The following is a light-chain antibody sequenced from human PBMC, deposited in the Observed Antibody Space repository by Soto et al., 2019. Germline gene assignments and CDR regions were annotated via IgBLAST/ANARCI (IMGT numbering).Light chain of an antibody. CDR2: AVS. CDR3: KQSSAFPLT. Sequence: DIQMTQSPSSVSGSVADRVTITVLASQCINNWLAWYQQKPGKAPELLIYAVSYLQSGVPSRFSGSGSGTDFTLTISSLQPEDFATYFCKQSSAFPLTFGGGTKVDIK. J-gene: IGKJ4*01. V-gene: IGKV1-12*01. CDR1: QCINNW.